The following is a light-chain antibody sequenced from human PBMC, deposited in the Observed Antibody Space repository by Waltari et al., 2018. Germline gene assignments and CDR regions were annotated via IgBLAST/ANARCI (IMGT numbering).Light chain of an antibody. CDR2: DAS. CDR1: QSISSSY. V-gene: IGKV3-20*01. Sequence: EIVLTQSPGTLSLSQGELATLSCRASQSISSSYLAWYQQRPGQAPRLLIYDASIRATGIPDKFSGSGSGTDFTLTISRLEPEDFAVYYCQQYGTSPFTFGPGTKVDIK. CDR3: QQYGTSPFT. J-gene: IGKJ3*01.